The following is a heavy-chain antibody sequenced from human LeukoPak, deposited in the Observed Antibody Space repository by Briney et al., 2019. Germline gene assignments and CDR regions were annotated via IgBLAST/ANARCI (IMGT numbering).Heavy chain of an antibody. V-gene: IGHV1-69*13. CDR3: ARALTMVRGPPRLNYYYYYGMDV. CDR1: GGTFSSYA. J-gene: IGHJ6*04. Sequence: ASVKVSCKASGGTFSSYAISWVRQAPGQGLEWMGGIIPIFGTANYAQKFQGRVTITADESTSTAYMELSSLRSEDTAVYYYARALTMVRGPPRLNYYYYYGMDVWGKGTTVTVSS. CDR2: IIPIFGTA. D-gene: IGHD3-10*01.